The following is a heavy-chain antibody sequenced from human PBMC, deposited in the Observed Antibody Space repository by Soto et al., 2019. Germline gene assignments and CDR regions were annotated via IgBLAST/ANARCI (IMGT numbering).Heavy chain of an antibody. CDR3: ARVEDLYISRVGDYYCGMDV. J-gene: IGHJ6*02. V-gene: IGHV4-61*01. D-gene: IGHD3-16*01. CDR2: IYYSGST. Sequence: SEILSLTCTVSGGSVSSGSYYWSWIRQPPGKGLEWIGYIYYSGSTNYNPSLKSRVTISVDTSKNQFSLKLSSVTAADTAVYYCARVEDLYISRVGDYYCGMDVRGQGTTVT. CDR1: GGSVSSGSYY.